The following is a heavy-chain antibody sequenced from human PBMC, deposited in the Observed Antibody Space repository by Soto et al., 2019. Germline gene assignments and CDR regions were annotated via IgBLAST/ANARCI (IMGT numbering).Heavy chain of an antibody. CDR1: GYTFADYG. V-gene: IGHV1-18*01. J-gene: IGHJ2*01. CDR3: ARCYCSVGSCYTCWHFDL. D-gene: IGHD2-15*01. Sequence: QAQLVQSGAEVKKPGASVKVSCQAGGYTFADYGISWVRQAPGQGLEWMGWIGPYNGNTNYSQNPQDRVTMTTNTSTNTAYMELRSLRSDDTPLYYCARCYCSVGSCYTCWHFDLWGRGTLLTVSS. CDR2: IGPYNGNT.